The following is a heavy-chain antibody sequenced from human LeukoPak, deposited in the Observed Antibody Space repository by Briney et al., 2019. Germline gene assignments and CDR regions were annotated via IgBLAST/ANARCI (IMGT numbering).Heavy chain of an antibody. D-gene: IGHD3-10*01. Sequence: ASVKVSCKASGYTFTSYGISWVRQAPGQRLEWMGWINAGNGNTKYSQEFQGRVTITRDTSASTAYMELSSLRSEDMAVYYCARESWPPYGSGYNWFDPWGQGTLVTVSS. J-gene: IGHJ5*02. CDR3: ARESWPPYGSGYNWFDP. CDR2: INAGNGNT. V-gene: IGHV1-3*03. CDR1: GYTFTSYG.